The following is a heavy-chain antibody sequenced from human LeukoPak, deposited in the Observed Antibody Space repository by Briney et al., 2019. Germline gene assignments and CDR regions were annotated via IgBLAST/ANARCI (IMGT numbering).Heavy chain of an antibody. CDR2: INSDGSST. CDR1: GFTFSSDW. J-gene: IGHJ4*02. V-gene: IGHV3-74*01. D-gene: IGHD3-16*01. Sequence: PGGSLRLSCAASGFTFSSDWMHWVRQAPGKGLVWVSRINSDGSSTSYADSVKGRFTISRDNAKNTLYLQMNSLRAEDTAVYYCARVGEVGSVLWGYWGQGTLVTVSS. CDR3: ARVGEVGSVLWGY.